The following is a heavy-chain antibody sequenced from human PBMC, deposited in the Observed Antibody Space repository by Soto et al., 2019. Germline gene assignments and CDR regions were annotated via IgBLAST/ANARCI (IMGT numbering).Heavy chain of an antibody. CDR3: ARDRYDSSGANPFDY. CDR1: GFTFSSYE. D-gene: IGHD3-22*01. CDR2: ISSSGSTI. Sequence: PGGSLRLSFAASGFTFSSYEMNWVRQAPGKGLEWVSYISSSGSTIYYADSVKGRFTISRDNAKNSLYLQMNSLRAEDTAVYYCARDRYDSSGANPFDYWGQGT. J-gene: IGHJ4*02. V-gene: IGHV3-48*03.